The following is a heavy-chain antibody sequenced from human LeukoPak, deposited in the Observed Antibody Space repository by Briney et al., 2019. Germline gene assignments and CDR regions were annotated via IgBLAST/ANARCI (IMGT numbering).Heavy chain of an antibody. J-gene: IGHJ4*02. CDR2: INPNSGGT. V-gene: IGHV1-2*02. CDR3: ARDVGGGYIVSFDY. D-gene: IGHD5-12*01. CDR1: GYTFTSYY. Sequence: ASVKVSCKASGYTFTSYYMHWVRQAPGQGLEWMGWINPNSGGTNYAQKFQGRVTMTRDTSISTAYMELSRLRSDDTAVYYCARDVGGGYIVSFDYWGQGTLVTVSS.